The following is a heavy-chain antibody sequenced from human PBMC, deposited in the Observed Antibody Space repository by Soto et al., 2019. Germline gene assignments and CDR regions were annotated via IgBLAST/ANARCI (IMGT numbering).Heavy chain of an antibody. Sequence: QVQLQESGPGLVKPSETLSLTCTVSGGSISSYYWSWIRQPPGKGLEWIGYIYYSGSTNYNPSLKSRVTMSVDTSKTQFSLKLSSVTVADTAVYYCARHVVPAANYFAYWGQGTLVTVSS. CDR2: IYYSGST. V-gene: IGHV4-59*08. J-gene: IGHJ4*02. CDR3: ARHVVPAANYFAY. CDR1: GGSISSYY. D-gene: IGHD2-2*01.